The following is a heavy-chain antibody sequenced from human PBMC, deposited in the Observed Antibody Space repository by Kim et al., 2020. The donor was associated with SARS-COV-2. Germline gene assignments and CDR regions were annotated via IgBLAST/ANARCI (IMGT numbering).Heavy chain of an antibody. CDR2: ISGSGGST. CDR1: GFTFSSYA. CDR3: AKAHHSSKHSWGFDY. J-gene: IGHJ4*02. Sequence: GGSLRLSCAASGFTFSSYAMSWVRQAPGKGLEWVSAISGSGGSTYYADSVKGRFTISRDNSKNTLYLQMNSLRAEDTAVYYCAKAHHSSKHSWGFDYWGQGTLVTVSS. D-gene: IGHD6-13*01. V-gene: IGHV3-23*01.